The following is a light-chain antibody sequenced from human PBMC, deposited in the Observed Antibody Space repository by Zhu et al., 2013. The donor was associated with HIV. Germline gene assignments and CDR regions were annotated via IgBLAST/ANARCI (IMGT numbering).Light chain of an antibody. V-gene: IGKV1-33*01. CDR3: QQYDDLLRIT. Sequence: DIQMTQSPSSLSASVGDRVTITCQASQDISNYVNWYQQQPGKAPKLLIYDASNLKTGVPSRFSGSGSGTDFTFTISSLQPEDIATYYCQQYDDLLRITFGPGTKVNI. CDR1: QDISNY. CDR2: DAS. J-gene: IGKJ3*01.